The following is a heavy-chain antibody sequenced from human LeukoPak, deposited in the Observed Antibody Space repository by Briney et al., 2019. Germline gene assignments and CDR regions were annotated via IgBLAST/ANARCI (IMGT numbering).Heavy chain of an antibody. D-gene: IGHD3-3*01. CDR3: ARGSREIGADI. CDR2: ISSSSSYI. CDR1: GFTLSNYW. J-gene: IGHJ3*02. V-gene: IGHV3-21*01. Sequence: GGSLRLSCTASGFTLSNYWMHWVRQAPGKGLEWVSFISSSSSYIYYADSVKGRFTISRDNANNSLYLQMNSLRAEDTAVYYCARGSREIGADIWGQGTMVTVSS.